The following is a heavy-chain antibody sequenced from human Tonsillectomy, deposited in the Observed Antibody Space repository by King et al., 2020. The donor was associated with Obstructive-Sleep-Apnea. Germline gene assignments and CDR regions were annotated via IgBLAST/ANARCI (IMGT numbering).Heavy chain of an antibody. CDR1: GFTFDDYA. CDR2: ISWNSGSI. V-gene: IGHV3-9*01. Sequence: QLVQSGGGLVQPGRSLRLSCAASGFTFDDYAMHWVRQAPGKGLGGVSGISWNSGSIGYADSVKGRFTISRDNAKNSLYLQMNSLRAEDTALYYCAKAPTIAAAEVFDYWGQGTLVTVSS. CDR3: AKAPTIAAAEVFDY. J-gene: IGHJ4*02. D-gene: IGHD6-13*01.